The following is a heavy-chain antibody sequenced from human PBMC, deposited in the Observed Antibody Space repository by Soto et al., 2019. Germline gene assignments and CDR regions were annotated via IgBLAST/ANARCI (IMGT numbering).Heavy chain of an antibody. V-gene: IGHV4-34*01. D-gene: IGHD3-3*01. CDR1: GGSFSGYY. CDR2: INHSGST. CDR3: AIYDFWSGVGSDY. J-gene: IGHJ4*02. Sequence: SETLSLTCAVYGGSFSGYYWSWIRQPPGKGLEWIGEINHSGSTNYNPSLKSRVTISVDTSKNQFSLKLSSVTAADTAVYYCAIYDFWSGVGSDYWGRGTLVTVSS.